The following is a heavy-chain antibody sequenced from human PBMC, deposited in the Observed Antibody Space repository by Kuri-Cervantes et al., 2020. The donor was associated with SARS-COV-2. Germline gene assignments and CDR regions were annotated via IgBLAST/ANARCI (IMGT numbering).Heavy chain of an antibody. J-gene: IGHJ4*02. CDR3: ARDRGFGDFDY. D-gene: IGHD3-3*01. Sequence: LSLSCAASGFTVSSNYMSWVRQAPGKGLEWVSVIYSGGSTYYADSVKGRFTISRDNSKNTLYLQMNSLRAEDTAVYYCARDRGFGDFDYWGQGTLVTVPS. CDR2: IYSGGST. CDR1: GFTVSSNY. V-gene: IGHV3-53*01.